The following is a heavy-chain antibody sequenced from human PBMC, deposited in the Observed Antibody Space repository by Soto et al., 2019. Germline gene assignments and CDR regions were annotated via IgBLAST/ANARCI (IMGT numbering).Heavy chain of an antibody. D-gene: IGHD3-22*01. J-gene: IGHJ3*02. CDR2: IYYSGST. V-gene: IGHV4-59*01. CDR3: ARDLSESLDYYDSSGYYAWGAFDI. CDR1: GGSISSYY. Sequence: SETLSLTCTVSGGSISSYYWSWIRQPPGKGLEWIGYIYYSGSTNYNPSLKSRVTISVDTSKNQFSLKLSSVTAADTAVYYCARDLSESLDYYDSSGYYAWGAFDIWGQGTMVTVSS.